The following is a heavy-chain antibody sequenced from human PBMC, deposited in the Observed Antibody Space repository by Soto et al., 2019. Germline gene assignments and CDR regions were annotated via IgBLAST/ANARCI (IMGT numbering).Heavy chain of an antibody. Sequence: QVQLQESGPGLVKPSQTLSLTCSVSGGSISTGDYYWSWIRQPPGKGLEWIGYIYYSGSTYYNPSLKSRVTISQDXXKNQFSLRLTSVTAADTAVYYCARDPLVYYFGMDVWGQGTTVTVSS. CDR1: GGSISTGDYY. J-gene: IGHJ6*02. CDR3: ARDPLVYYFGMDV. CDR2: IYYSGST. D-gene: IGHD1-26*01. V-gene: IGHV4-30-4*01.